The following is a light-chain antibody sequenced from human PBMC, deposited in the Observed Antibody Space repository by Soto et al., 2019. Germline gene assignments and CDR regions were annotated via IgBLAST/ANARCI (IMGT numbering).Light chain of an antibody. Sequence: DIQLIQPPSTLSASAGGRVTITCRASQSIDRWLAWYQQRPGKAPKLLMSKASELESGVPSRFSGSGFGTEFTLTISSLQPGDFATYYCQQYSSYWTFGQGTKV. CDR2: KAS. CDR3: QQYSSYWT. J-gene: IGKJ1*01. CDR1: QSIDRW. V-gene: IGKV1-5*03.